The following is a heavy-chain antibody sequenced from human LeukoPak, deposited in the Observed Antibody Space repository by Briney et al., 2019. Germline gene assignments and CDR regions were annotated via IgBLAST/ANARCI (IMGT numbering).Heavy chain of an antibody. Sequence: GESLNISCKGSGYSFTSYWIGWVRPMPGKGLEWMGIFYPGDFDTRYSPSFQGQVTISADKSISTAYLQWSSLKASDTAMYYCARTPRLGICYDMWGQGTLVTVSS. D-gene: IGHD3-16*01. V-gene: IGHV5-51*01. CDR1: GYSFTSYW. CDR3: ARTPRLGICYDM. CDR2: FYPGDFDT. J-gene: IGHJ4*02.